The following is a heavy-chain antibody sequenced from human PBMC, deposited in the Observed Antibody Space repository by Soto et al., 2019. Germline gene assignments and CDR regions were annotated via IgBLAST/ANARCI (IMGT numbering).Heavy chain of an antibody. J-gene: IGHJ5*01. Sequence: QVQLVQSGAEVKKPGASVKVSCKASGYTFTSYAMHWVRQAPGQRLEWMGWINAGNGNTKYSQMIQGRVTITRDTCASAEYVELSSLRSADTAVYYCARGGQQLSCWFVSWGRGTLVGVCS. D-gene: IGHD6-13*01. CDR3: ARGGQQLSCWFVS. V-gene: IGHV1-3*01. CDR1: GYTFTSYA. CDR2: INAGNGNT.